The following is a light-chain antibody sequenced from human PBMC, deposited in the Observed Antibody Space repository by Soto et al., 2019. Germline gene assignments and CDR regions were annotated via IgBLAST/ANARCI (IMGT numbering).Light chain of an antibody. CDR1: QSISNW. Sequence: DIQMTQSASTLSASFGDRVIITWRASQSISNWLAWYQQKPGKVPNLLIYDASNLESGVPSRFSGSGSGTEFTLTISSLKPDDFATYYCQQYQSSWTFGQGTKVDIK. CDR2: DAS. V-gene: IGKV1-5*01. J-gene: IGKJ1*01. CDR3: QQYQSSWT.